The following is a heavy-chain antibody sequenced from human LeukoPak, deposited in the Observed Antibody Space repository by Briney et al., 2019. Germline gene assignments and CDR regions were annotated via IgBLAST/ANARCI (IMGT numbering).Heavy chain of an antibody. V-gene: IGHV4-59*01. CDR3: ARYYDSSGYYSSAYYFDY. CDR2: IYYSGST. D-gene: IGHD3-22*01. Sequence: PSETLSLTCTVSGGSISSYYWSWIRQPPGKGLEWIGHIYYSGSTNYNPSLKSRVTISVDTSKNQFSLKLSSVTAADTAVYYCARYYDSSGYYSSAYYFDYWGQGTLVTVSS. CDR1: GGSISSYY. J-gene: IGHJ4*02.